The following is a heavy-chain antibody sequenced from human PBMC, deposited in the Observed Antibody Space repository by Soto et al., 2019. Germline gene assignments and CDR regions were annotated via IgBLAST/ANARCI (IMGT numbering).Heavy chain of an antibody. CDR3: ESADGNNFVPFDN. Sequence: SETLSLTCTVSGYSISNYYWSWFRQPPGKGLEWIGYIFYSGNTNYNPSLKSRVSISVGTSKNQFSLKLSSVTAADTAVYFCESADGNNFVPFDNWGQGTLVTVSS. D-gene: IGHD6-6*01. J-gene: IGHJ4*02. V-gene: IGHV4-59*01. CDR2: IFYSGNT. CDR1: GYSISNYY.